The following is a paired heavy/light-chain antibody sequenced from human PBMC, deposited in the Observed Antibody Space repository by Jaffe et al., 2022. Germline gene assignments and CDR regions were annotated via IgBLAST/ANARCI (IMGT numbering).Light chain of an antibody. CDR3: QQYGSSALT. V-gene: IGKV3-20*01. CDR2: GAS. CDR1: QSVSSSY. J-gene: IGKJ4*01. Sequence: EIVLTQSPGTLSLSPGERATLSCRASQSVSSSYLAWYQQKPGQAPRLLIYGASSRATGIPDRFSGSGSGTDFTLTISRLEPEDFAVYYCQQYGSSALTFGGGTKVEIK.
Heavy chain of an antibody. D-gene: IGHD3-16*02. CDR1: GFTFSSYA. CDR2: ISGSGGST. J-gene: IGHJ4*02. Sequence: EVQLLESGGGLVQPGGSLRLSCAASGFTFSSYAMSWVRQAPGKGLEWVSAISGSGGSTYYADSVKGRFTISRDNSKNTLYLQMNSLRAEDTAVYYCAKDSSLSSLAYDYIWGSYRPYYFDYWGQGTLVTVSS. CDR3: AKDSSLSSLAYDYIWGSYRPYYFDY. V-gene: IGHV3-23*01.